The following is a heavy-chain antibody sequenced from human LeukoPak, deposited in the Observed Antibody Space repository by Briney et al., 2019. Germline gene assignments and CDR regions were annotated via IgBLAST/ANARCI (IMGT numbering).Heavy chain of an antibody. V-gene: IGHV1-69*01. D-gene: IGHD3-3*01. Sequence: ASVKVSCKASGGTFSSYAISWVRQAPGQGLEWMGGIIPIFGTAKYAQNFQGRVTITADASTSTAYMELSSLRSEDTAVYYCARYYAHFDYWGQGTLVTVSS. CDR2: IIPIFGTA. CDR1: GGTFSSYA. J-gene: IGHJ4*02. CDR3: ARYYAHFDY.